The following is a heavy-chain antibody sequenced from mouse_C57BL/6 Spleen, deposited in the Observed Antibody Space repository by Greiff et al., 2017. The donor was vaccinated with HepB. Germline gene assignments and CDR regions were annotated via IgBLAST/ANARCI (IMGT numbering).Heavy chain of an antibody. CDR3: ARSWVYYFDY. J-gene: IGHJ2*01. Sequence: VQLQQSGPVLVKPGASVKMSCKASGYTFTDYYMNWVKQSHGKSLEWIGVINPYNGGTSYNQKFKGKATLTVDKSSSTAYMELNSLTSEDSSVYYCARSWVYYFDYWGQGTTLTVSS. CDR1: GYTFTDYY. V-gene: IGHV1-19*01. D-gene: IGHD4-1*01. CDR2: INPYNGGT.